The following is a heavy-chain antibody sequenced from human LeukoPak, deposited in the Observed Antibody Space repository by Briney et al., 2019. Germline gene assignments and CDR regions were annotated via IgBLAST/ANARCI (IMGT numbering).Heavy chain of an antibody. V-gene: IGHV1-2*02. J-gene: IGHJ4*02. CDR2: INPNSGDT. CDR1: GYTFTAFY. Sequence: ASVKVSCKPSGYTFTAFYIYWVRQAPGQGLEWMGWINPNSGDTDYPQKFQGRVTMTRDTSIGTAYMELSGLRSDDTAMYYCAVRSTVAIPIYWGQGTLVTVSS. CDR3: AVRSTVAIPIY. D-gene: IGHD5-12*01.